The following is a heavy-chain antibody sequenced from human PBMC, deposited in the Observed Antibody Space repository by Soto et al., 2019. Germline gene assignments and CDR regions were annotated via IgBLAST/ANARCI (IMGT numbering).Heavy chain of an antibody. V-gene: IGHV5-10-1*01. CDR1: GYSFTSYW. CDR2: IDPSDSYT. Sequence: GESLKISCKGSGYSFTSYWISWVRQMPGKGLEWMGRIDPSDSYTNYSPSFQGHVTISADKSISTAYLQWSSLKASDTAMYYCARYYYGSGSYYGYYYYGMDVWGQGTTVTVSS. CDR3: ARYYYGSGSYYGYYYYGMDV. D-gene: IGHD3-10*01. J-gene: IGHJ6*02.